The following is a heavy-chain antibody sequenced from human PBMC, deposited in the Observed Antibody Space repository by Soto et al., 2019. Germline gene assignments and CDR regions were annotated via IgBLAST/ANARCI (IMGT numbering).Heavy chain of an antibody. V-gene: IGHV3-23*01. CDR2: ISGSGGST. D-gene: IGHD2-15*01. Sequence: GSLRLSCAASGFTFSSYAMSWVRQAPGKGLEWVSAISGSGGSTYYADSVKGRFTISRDNSKNTLYLQMNSLRAEDTAVYYCASSPVVAATSVYYYYMDVWGKGATVTVSS. J-gene: IGHJ6*03. CDR1: GFTFSSYA. CDR3: ASSPVVAATSVYYYYMDV.